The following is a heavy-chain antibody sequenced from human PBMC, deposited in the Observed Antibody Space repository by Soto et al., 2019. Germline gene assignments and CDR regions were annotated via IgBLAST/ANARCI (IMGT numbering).Heavy chain of an antibody. Sequence: QVQLVQSGAEVKKPGSSVKVSCKTSRDTFNKYAFNWVRQAPGQGLEWMGWIIPIFSSRNYVEKFQGRATITADDSTSTAYMVLRSLIFEDTAVYYCARGEISLGVWGQWTTVTVS. CDR2: IIPIFSSR. D-gene: IGHD3-3*01. V-gene: IGHV1-69*01. J-gene: IGHJ6*02. CDR1: RDTFNKYA. CDR3: ARGEISLGV.